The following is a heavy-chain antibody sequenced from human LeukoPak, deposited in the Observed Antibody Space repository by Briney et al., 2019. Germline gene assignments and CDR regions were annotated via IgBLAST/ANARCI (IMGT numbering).Heavy chain of an antibody. CDR1: GFTFDDYA. J-gene: IGHJ4*02. Sequence: PGGSLRLSCAASGFTFDDYAMHWVRQAPGKGLEWVSLISWDGGSTYYADSVKGRFTISRDNSKNSLYLQMNSLRAEDTALYYCAKEGGGGGLSGYDYLDYWGQGTLVTVSS. CDR2: ISWDGGST. CDR3: AKEGGGGGLSGYDYLDY. D-gene: IGHD5-12*01. V-gene: IGHV3-43D*03.